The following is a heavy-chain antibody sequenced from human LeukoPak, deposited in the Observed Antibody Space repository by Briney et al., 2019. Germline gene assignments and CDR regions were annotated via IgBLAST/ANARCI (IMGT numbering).Heavy chain of an antibody. CDR2: ISWNSGSI. D-gene: IGHD3-9*01. V-gene: IGHV3-9*01. Sequence: GRSLRLSCAASGFTFYDYAMHWVRHAPGKGLEWVSGISWNSGSIVYADSVKGQFTISRDNAKNSLYLQMNSLRAEDTALYYCAKALYYDILTGYDYWGQGTLVTVSS. CDR3: AKALYYDILTGYDY. J-gene: IGHJ4*02. CDR1: GFTFYDYA.